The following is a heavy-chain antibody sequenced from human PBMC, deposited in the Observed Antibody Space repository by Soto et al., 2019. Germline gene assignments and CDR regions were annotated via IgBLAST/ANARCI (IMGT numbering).Heavy chain of an antibody. CDR2: ISGSGGNT. V-gene: IGHV3-23*01. CDR1: GFTFSNYG. Sequence: EVQLLESGGGLVQPGGSLRLSCAASGFTFSNYGMTWVRQAPGKGLEWVSAISGSGGNTYYADSVRGRFTISRDNSKNTLYLHMNSLRVEDTAVYSCAREPRHWFFDLWGRGTLVTASS. CDR3: AREPRHWFFDL. J-gene: IGHJ2*01.